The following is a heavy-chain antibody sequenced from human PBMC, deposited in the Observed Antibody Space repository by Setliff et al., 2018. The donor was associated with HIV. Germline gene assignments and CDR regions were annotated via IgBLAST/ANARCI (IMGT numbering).Heavy chain of an antibody. CDR3: ATPISITSGSAFDC. D-gene: IGHD2-2*01. CDR2: IYPGDSNT. CDR1: GYSFISYW. Sequence: PGESLKISCKGSGYSFISYWIGWVRQMPGKGLEWMGIIYPGDSNTKYSPSFQGQVTLSVDKSISTAYLQWSSLKASDTAMYYCATPISITSGSAFDCWGQGTLVTVSS. J-gene: IGHJ4*02. V-gene: IGHV5-51*01.